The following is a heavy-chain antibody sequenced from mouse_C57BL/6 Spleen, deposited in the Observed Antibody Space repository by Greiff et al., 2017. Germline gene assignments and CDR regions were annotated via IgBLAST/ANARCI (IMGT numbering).Heavy chain of an antibody. V-gene: IGHV1-76*01. D-gene: IGHD2-4*01. J-gene: IGHJ3*01. Sequence: QVQLKESRAELVRPGASVKLSCKASGYTFTDYYINWVKQRPGQGLEWIARIYPGSGNTYYNETFKGKATLTAEKSSSTAYMQHSSLTSEDSAVYFCARGDDYDWFAYWGQGTLVTVSA. CDR2: IYPGSGNT. CDR3: ARGDDYDWFAY. CDR1: GYTFTDYY.